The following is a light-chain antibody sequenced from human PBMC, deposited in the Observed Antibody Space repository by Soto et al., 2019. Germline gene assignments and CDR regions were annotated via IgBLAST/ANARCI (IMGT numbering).Light chain of an antibody. CDR2: AAT. Sequence: DIQITQSPSSLSASVGDRVTITCRASQSMSSYLSWYQQKPGKATKLLIYAATSLQSGVPTKFSSSGYGKDFTLTISSLQLEDFATYYSQHSYSTSSNSFGQGTRMEIK. CDR3: QHSYSTSSNS. CDR1: QSMSSY. V-gene: IGKV1-39*01. J-gene: IGKJ5*01.